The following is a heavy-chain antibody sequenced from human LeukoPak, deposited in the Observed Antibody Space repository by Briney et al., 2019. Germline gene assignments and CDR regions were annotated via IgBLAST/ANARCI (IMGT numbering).Heavy chain of an antibody. D-gene: IGHD1-26*01. Sequence: GGSLRLSCAASGFTFSSYSMNWVRQAPGKGLEWVSYISSSSSTIYYADSVKGRFTISRDNAKNSLYLQMNSLRAEDTAVYYCARERIPQGQWELQNHDAFDIWGQGTMVTVSS. CDR3: ARERIPQGQWELQNHDAFDI. V-gene: IGHV3-48*04. CDR1: GFTFSSYS. J-gene: IGHJ3*02. CDR2: ISSSSSTI.